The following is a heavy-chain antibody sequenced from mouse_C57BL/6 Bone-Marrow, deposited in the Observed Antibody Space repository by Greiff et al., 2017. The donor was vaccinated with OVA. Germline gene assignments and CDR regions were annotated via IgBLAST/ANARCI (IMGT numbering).Heavy chain of an antibody. CDR3: ARDAPRATVVASYWYFDV. Sequence: EVKVVESGGGLVQSGRSLRLSCATSGFTFSDFYMEWVRQAPGKGLEWIAASRNKANDYTTEYSASVKGRFIVSRDTSQSILYLQMNALRAEDTAIYYCARDAPRATVVASYWYFDVWGTGTTVTVSS. CDR2: SRNKANDYTT. V-gene: IGHV7-1*01. D-gene: IGHD1-1*01. J-gene: IGHJ1*03. CDR1: GFTFSDFY.